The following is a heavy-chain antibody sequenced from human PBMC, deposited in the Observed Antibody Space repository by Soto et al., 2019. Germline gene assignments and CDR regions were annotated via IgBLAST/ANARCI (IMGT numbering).Heavy chain of an antibody. CDR1: GFTFSSYA. D-gene: IGHD3-10*01. Sequence: GGSLRLSCAASGFTFSSYAMSWVRQAPGKGLEWVSALSGSGGSTYYADSVKGRFTSSRNNSKNTLYLQMNSLRAEDTAVYYCAKHRLRELLGGGYYFDYWGQGTLVTVSS. V-gene: IGHV3-23*01. CDR3: AKHRLRELLGGGYYFDY. CDR2: LSGSGGST. J-gene: IGHJ4*02.